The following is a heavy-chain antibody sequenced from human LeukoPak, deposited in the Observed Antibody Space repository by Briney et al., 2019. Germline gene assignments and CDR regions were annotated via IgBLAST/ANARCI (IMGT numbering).Heavy chain of an antibody. J-gene: IGHJ4*02. D-gene: IGHD3-10*01. CDR3: ARVGAGSFDY. CDR1: GGSISTYY. CDR2: IYYSGST. Sequence: SETLSLTCTVSGGSISTYYWSWVRQPPGKELEWIGYIYYSGSTNYSPSLKSRITISVDTSRNQFSLKVSSVTAADTAVYYCARVGAGSFDYWGQGTLVTVSS. V-gene: IGHV4-59*01.